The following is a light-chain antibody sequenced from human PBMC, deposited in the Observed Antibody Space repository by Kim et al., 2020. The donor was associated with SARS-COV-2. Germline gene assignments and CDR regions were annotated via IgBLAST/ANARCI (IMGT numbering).Light chain of an antibody. Sequence: EIVMTQSPATLSVSQGERATLSCRASQSVSSNLAWYQQKPGQAHRLPIYGASTRATGIPARFSGIGSGTEFTLTISSLQSEDFAVYYCQQYNNWPPRWTFGQGTKVDIK. J-gene: IGKJ1*01. CDR3: QQYNNWPPRWT. V-gene: IGKV3-15*01. CDR1: QSVSSN. CDR2: GAS.